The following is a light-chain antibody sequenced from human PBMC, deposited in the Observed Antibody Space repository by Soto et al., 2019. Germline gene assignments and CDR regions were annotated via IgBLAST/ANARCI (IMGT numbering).Light chain of an antibody. V-gene: IGKV1-39*01. J-gene: IGKJ4*01. CDR1: ETTANY. CDR3: QQTYISPPT. Sequence: DLQMTQSPSSLSASVGDRVTITCRASETTANYLNWYQHKPGKAPKLLIHSASSLQSGVPSRFSGRGSGTDFTLTINSLQPEDFATYSCQQTYISPPTFGGGTKVEIK. CDR2: SAS.